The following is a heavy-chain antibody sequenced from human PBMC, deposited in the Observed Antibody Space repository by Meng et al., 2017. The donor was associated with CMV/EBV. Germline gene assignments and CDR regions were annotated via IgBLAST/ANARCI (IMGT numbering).Heavy chain of an antibody. CDR3: AKVRDVVVLVSRDYAMDV. CDR2: ISVSGGST. D-gene: IGHD2-2*01. J-gene: IGHJ6*02. CDR1: GFTFSRYA. Sequence: GGSLRLSCAASGFTFSRYAMSWVRQAPGKGLEWVSAISVSGGSTYYADSVKGRFTISRDNSKNTLFLQMDSLSPEDTAVYYCAKVRDVVVLVSRDYAMDVWGQGTTVTVSS. V-gene: IGHV3-23*01.